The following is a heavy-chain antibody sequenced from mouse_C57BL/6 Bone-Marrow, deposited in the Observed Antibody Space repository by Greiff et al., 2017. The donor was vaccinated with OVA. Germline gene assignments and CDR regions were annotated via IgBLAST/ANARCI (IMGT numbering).Heavy chain of an antibody. CDR1: GYTFTSYW. J-gene: IGHJ2*01. V-gene: IGHV1-72*01. CDR2: IDPNSGGT. Sequence: QVHVKQPGAELVKPGASVKLSCKASGYTFTSYWMHWVKQRPGRGLEWIGRIDPNSGGTKYNEKFKSKATLTVDKPSSTAYMQLSSLTSEDSAVYYCAREAPFYYDYDGVDYWGQGTTLTVSS. CDR3: AREAPFYYDYDGVDY. D-gene: IGHD2-4*01.